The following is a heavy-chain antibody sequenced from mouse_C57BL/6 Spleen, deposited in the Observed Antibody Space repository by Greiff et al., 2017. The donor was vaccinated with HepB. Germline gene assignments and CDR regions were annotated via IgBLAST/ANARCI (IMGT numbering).Heavy chain of an antibody. V-gene: IGHV1-59*01. CDR2: IDPSDSYT. CDR1: GYTFTSYW. J-gene: IGHJ2*01. Sequence: QVQLQQPGAELVRPGTSVKLSCKASGYTFTSYWMHWVKQRPGQGLEWIGVIDPSDSYTNYNQKFKGKATLTVDTSSSTAYMQLSSLTSEDSAVYYCARGNLFWGEIDYWGQGTTLTVSS. CDR3: ARGNLFWGEIDY. D-gene: IGHD2-3*01.